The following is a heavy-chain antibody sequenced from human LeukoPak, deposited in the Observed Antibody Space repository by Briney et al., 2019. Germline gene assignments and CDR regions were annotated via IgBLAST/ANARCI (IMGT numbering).Heavy chain of an antibody. V-gene: IGHV4-59*08. J-gene: IGHJ4*02. D-gene: IGHD2-2*03. CDR3: ARWMGHFDY. Sequence: GSLSLSCAPSGFTFSSYAMSCVRHAPGKGLGWIGYIYYSGSTNYNPPLKSRVTISVDTSKNQFSLRLSSVTAADTAVYYCARWMGHFDYWGQGTLVTVSS. CDR2: IYYSGST. CDR1: GFTFSSYA.